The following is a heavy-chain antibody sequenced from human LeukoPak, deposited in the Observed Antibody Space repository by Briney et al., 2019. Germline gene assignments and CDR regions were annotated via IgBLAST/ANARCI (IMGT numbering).Heavy chain of an antibody. CDR3: VKGSGSPLPQSWFDP. CDR2: IYYSGST. J-gene: IGHJ5*02. Sequence: SETLSLTCTVSGGSISSYYWSWIRQPPGKGLEWIGYIYYSGSTNYNPSLKSRVTISVDTSKNQFSLKLSSVTAADTAVYYCVKGSGSPLPQSWFDPWGQGTLVTVSS. CDR1: GGSISSYY. D-gene: IGHD3-10*01. V-gene: IGHV4-59*01.